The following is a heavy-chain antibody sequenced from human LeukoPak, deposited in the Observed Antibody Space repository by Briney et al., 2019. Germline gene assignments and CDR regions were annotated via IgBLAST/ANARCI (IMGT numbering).Heavy chain of an antibody. Sequence: PSETLSLTCAVYGGSFSGYYWSWIRQPPGKGLEWIGEINHSGSTNYNPSLKSRVTTSVDTSKNQFSLKLSSVTAADTAVYYCARGRGKRWLQNWGQGTLVTVSS. CDR2: INHSGST. D-gene: IGHD5-24*01. CDR1: GGSFSGYY. CDR3: ARGRGKRWLQN. J-gene: IGHJ4*02. V-gene: IGHV4-34*01.